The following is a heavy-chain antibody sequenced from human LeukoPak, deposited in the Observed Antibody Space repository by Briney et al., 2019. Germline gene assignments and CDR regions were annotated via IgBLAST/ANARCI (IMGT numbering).Heavy chain of an antibody. J-gene: IGHJ4*02. V-gene: IGHV4-59*08. CDR2: IYYSGST. CDR1: GDSISNYY. D-gene: IGHD3-22*01. Sequence: SETLSLTCTVSGDSISNYYWSWIRQPPGTGLEWIGYIYYSGSTNYNSSLKSRVTISVDTSKNQFSLKLSSVTAADTAVYYCARLWYYDSSGFYDYWGQGTLVTVSS. CDR3: ARLWYYDSSGFYDY.